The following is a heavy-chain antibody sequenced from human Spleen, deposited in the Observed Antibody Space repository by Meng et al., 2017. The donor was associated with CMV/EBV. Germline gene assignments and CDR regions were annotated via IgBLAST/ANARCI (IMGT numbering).Heavy chain of an antibody. V-gene: IGHV3-7*01. CDR3: PTMRTGVGAFVY. CDR1: GFTFSSYW. J-gene: IGHJ4*02. D-gene: IGHD1-26*01. CDR2: IKQDGSEK. Sequence: GESLKISCAASGFTFSSYWMSWVRQAPGKGLEWVANIKQDGSEKYYVDSVKGRFTISRDNAKNSLFLQMNSLRVEDMAVYYCPTMRTGVGAFVYRGQGMLVTVSS.